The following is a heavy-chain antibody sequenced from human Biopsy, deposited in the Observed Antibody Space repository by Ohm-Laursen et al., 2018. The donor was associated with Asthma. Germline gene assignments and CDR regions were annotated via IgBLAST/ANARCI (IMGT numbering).Heavy chain of an antibody. V-gene: IGHV3-53*01. CDR2: IYSGGTS. CDR3: ARLAYGSGSFFDF. D-gene: IGHD3-10*01. Sequence: SLRLSCAASGFTVSRDYMFWVRQAPGKGLEWVSVIYSGGTSHTADSVRGRFTISRDYSKNTLYLQMHSLKASDTAIYYCARLAYGSGSFFDFWGQGTLVTVAS. J-gene: IGHJ4*02. CDR1: GFTVSRDY.